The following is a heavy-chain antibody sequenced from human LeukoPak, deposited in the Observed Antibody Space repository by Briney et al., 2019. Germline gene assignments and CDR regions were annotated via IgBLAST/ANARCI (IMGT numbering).Heavy chain of an antibody. CDR1: GGSISSGDYY. Sequence: SETLSLTCTVSGGSISSGDYYWSWIRQPPGEGLEWIGYIYYSGSTYYNPSLKSRVTISVDTSKSQFSLKLSSVTAADTAVYYCARVWYRSSCLDYWGKGTLVTVSS. CDR2: IYYSGST. CDR3: ARVWYRSSCLDY. V-gene: IGHV4-30-4*08. J-gene: IGHJ4*02. D-gene: IGHD6-13*01.